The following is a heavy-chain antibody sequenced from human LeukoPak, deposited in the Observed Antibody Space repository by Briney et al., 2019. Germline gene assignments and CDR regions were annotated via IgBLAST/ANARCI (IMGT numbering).Heavy chain of an antibody. V-gene: IGHV1-2*02. Sequence: ASVKVSCKASGGTIHSSAITWVRQAPGQGLEWMGWINPNNGGTNYAQKFQGRVTMTRDTSISKAYMELNRLRSDDTAVYYCARDNYGSGSYYKWWGQGTLVTVSS. D-gene: IGHD3-10*01. CDR3: ARDNYGSGSYYKW. J-gene: IGHJ4*02. CDR2: INPNNGGT. CDR1: GGTIHSSA.